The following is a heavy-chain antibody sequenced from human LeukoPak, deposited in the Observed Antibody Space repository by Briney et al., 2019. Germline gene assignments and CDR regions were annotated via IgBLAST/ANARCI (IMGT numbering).Heavy chain of an antibody. CDR1: GFTFSSYG. J-gene: IGHJ5*02. Sequence: PGGSLRLSCAASGFTFSSYGMHWVRQAPGKGLEWVAFIRYDGSNKYYADSVKGRFTISRDNSKNTLYLQMNSLRAEDTAVYYCAKSGYCSGGSCYSLANWFDPWGQGTLVTVSS. CDR3: AKSGYCSGGSCYSLANWFDP. D-gene: IGHD2-15*01. CDR2: IRYDGSNK. V-gene: IGHV3-30*02.